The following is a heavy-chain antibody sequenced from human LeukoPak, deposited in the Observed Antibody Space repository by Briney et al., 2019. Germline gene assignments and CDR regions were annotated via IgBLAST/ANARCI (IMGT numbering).Heavy chain of an antibody. CDR3: ARAGWIITSGIDY. Sequence: SETLSLTCGVSGYSISRGYYWAGIGQPPGKGVEGIGTIYHIGSTYYTPSLGSRVTISVDTSKNEFSLNLKSVTAADTAVYYCARAGWIITSGIDYWGQGALVTVSS. D-gene: IGHD3-10*01. V-gene: IGHV4-38-2*01. CDR1: GYSISRGYY. CDR2: IYHIGST. J-gene: IGHJ4*02.